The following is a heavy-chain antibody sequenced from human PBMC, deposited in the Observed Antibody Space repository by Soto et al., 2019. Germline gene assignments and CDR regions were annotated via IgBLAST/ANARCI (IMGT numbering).Heavy chain of an antibody. D-gene: IGHD2-15*01. CDR2: ISYDGSNK. V-gene: IGHV3-33*05. Sequence: YGGHRVRKAPGKGLEWMVVISYDGSNKYYADSVKGRLTISRDNSKNALYLQMNSLRAEDMAVYYCARDSGTGILGPRGQGTLVTVSS. CDR1: YG. CDR3: ARDSGTGILGP. J-gene: IGHJ5*02.